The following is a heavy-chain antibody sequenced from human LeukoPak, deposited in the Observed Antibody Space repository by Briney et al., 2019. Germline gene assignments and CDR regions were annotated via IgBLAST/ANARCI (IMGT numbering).Heavy chain of an antibody. CDR3: ARAGASYSFDY. D-gene: IGHD2-21*01. CDR1: GASISSYY. J-gene: IGHJ4*02. CDR2: LFHSGST. Sequence: PSETLSLTCSVSGASISSYYWSWIRQPPGRGLEWIGYLFHSGSTNYNPSLKSRVTISVDTSKNQFSLKLNSVTAADTAVYYCARAGASYSFDYWGQGTLVTVSP. V-gene: IGHV4-59*01.